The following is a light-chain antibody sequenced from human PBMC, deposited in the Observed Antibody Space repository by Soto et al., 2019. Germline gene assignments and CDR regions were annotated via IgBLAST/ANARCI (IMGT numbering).Light chain of an antibody. CDR2: AAI. J-gene: IGKJ2*01. V-gene: IGKV1-39*01. CDR3: QQTYSTPHT. Sequence: DIQITHSPSSLAASVGDGVTITCRASQTNTTYLNWYQHKPGKAPKLLIYAAISLQSGVPSRLSGSGSGTDFTLTISSLQPEDFATYYCQQTYSTPHTFGQGTKVDIK. CDR1: QTNTTY.